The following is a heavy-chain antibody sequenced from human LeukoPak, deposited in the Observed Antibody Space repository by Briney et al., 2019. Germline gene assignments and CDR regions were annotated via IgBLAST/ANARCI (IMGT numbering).Heavy chain of an antibody. CDR2: IYTSGST. V-gene: IGHV4-61*02. CDR1: GGSISSSSYY. D-gene: IGHD5-24*01. Sequence: SETLSLTCTVSGGSISSSSYYWGWIRQPPGKGLEWIGRIYTSGSTNYNPSLKSRVTISVDTSKNQFSLKLSSVTAADTAVYYCARGGRWLQDVIDYWGQGTLVTVSS. CDR3: ARGGRWLQDVIDY. J-gene: IGHJ4*02.